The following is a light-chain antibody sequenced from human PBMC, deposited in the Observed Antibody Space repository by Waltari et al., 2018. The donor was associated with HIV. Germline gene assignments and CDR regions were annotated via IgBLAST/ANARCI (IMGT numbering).Light chain of an antibody. CDR3: CSYAGSSTPV. CDR2: EVS. J-gene: IGLJ2*01. Sequence: QSALTQPASVSGSPGQSITISCTGTSSDVGSYNLVSWYQQHPGKAPKRMIYEVSKRPSGVSKRFSVSKSGNTASLTISGLQAEDEADYYCCSYAGSSTPVFGGGTKLTVL. V-gene: IGLV2-23*02. CDR1: SSDVGSYNL.